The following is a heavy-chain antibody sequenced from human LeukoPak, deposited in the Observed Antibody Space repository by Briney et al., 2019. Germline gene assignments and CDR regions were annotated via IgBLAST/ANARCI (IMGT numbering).Heavy chain of an antibody. Sequence: GESLKTSCKGSGYSFSNSWIGWVRQMPGKGLECMGIIYPGDSDTRYSPSFQGQVTISADKSISTAYLQWSSLKASDTAIYYCARSFGDYPREPPAFDPWGQGTLVTVSS. CDR1: GYSFSNSW. V-gene: IGHV5-51*01. J-gene: IGHJ5*02. CDR2: IYPGDSDT. CDR3: ARSFGDYPREPPAFDP. D-gene: IGHD4-17*01.